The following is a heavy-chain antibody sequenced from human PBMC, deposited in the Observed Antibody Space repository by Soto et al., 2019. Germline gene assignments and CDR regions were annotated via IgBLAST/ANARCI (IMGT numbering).Heavy chain of an antibody. CDR3: ARGGIAAAAPPDY. CDR1: DGSISSGGYY. D-gene: IGHD6-13*01. J-gene: IGHJ4*02. V-gene: IGHV4-31*03. Sequence: VQLQESGPGLVKPSQTLSLTCTVSDGSISSGGYYWSWIRQHPGKGLEWIGYIYYSGSTYYNPSLKSRVTISVDTSKNQFSLKLSSVTAADTAAYYCARGGIAAAAPPDYWGQGTLVTVSS. CDR2: IYYSGST.